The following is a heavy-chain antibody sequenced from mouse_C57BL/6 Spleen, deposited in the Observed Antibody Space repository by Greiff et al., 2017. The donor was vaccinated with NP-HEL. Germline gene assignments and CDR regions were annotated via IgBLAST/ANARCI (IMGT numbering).Heavy chain of an antibody. CDR3: ARGDYDYVWYFDV. CDR1: GYTFTSYG. J-gene: IGHJ1*03. V-gene: IGHV1-81*01. Sequence: LVESGAELARPGASVKLSCKASGYTFTSYGISWVKQRTGQGLEWIGEIYPRSGNTYYNEKFKGKATLTADKSSSTAYMELRSLTSEDSAVYFCARGDYDYVWYFDVWGTGTTVTVSS. D-gene: IGHD2-4*01. CDR2: IYPRSGNT.